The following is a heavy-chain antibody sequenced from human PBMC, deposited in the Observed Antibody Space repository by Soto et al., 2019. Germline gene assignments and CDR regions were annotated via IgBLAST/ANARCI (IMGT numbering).Heavy chain of an antibody. CDR1: GDSISSYY. Sequence: SETLSLTCTVSGDSISSYYWSWIRQPAGKGLEWVGRSYTSGSTNYNPSLKSRVTMSLDTSKHQFSLKLTSVTAADTAVYYCATTLYYSGTSGFYYYFNYWGQGTLVTVSS. D-gene: IGHD3-22*01. J-gene: IGHJ4*02. CDR3: ATTLYYSGTSGFYYYFNY. CDR2: SYTSGST. V-gene: IGHV4-4*07.